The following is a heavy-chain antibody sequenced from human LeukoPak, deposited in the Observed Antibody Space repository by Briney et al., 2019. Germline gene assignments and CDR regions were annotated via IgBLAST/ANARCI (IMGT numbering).Heavy chain of an antibody. Sequence: PGRSLRLSCAASGFTFDDYAMHWVRHAPGKGLEWVSGISWNSGSIGYADSVKGRFTISRDNAKNSLYLQMNSLRAEDTALYYCAKDPYDILTGTDYWGQGTLVTVSS. CDR1: GFTFDDYA. J-gene: IGHJ4*02. D-gene: IGHD3-9*01. V-gene: IGHV3-9*01. CDR2: ISWNSGSI. CDR3: AKDPYDILTGTDY.